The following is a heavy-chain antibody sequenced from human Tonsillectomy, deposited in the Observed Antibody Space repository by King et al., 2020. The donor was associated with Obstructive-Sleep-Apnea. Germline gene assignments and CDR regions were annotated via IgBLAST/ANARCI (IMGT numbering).Heavy chain of an antibody. J-gene: IGHJ4*02. CDR1: GFNFSNYA. CDR3: ARPIAVTGTAIDY. CDR2: ISYDGSKK. Sequence: VQLVESGGGVVQPGRSLRLSWSASGFNFSNYAIHWGRQAPGKGLEWVAVISYDGSKKYYADSVKGRFTIPRDNSKNTLYLQMNSLRAEDTAVYYCARPIAVTGTAIDYWGQGTLVTVSS. D-gene: IGHD6-19*01. V-gene: IGHV3-30-3*01.